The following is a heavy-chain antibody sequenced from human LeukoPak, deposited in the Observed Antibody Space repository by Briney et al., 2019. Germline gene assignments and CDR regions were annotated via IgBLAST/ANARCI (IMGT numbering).Heavy chain of an antibody. D-gene: IGHD3-10*01. V-gene: IGHV1-8*02. Sequence: ASVKVSCKASGYTFTGYYMHWVRQAPGQGLEWMGWMNPNSGNTGYAQKFQGRVTMTRNTSISTAYMELSSLRSEGTAVYYCARGLLRITMVRGAKRYYFDYWGQGTLVTVSS. CDR3: ARGLLRITMVRGAKRYYFDY. CDR1: GYTFTGYY. CDR2: MNPNSGNT. J-gene: IGHJ4*02.